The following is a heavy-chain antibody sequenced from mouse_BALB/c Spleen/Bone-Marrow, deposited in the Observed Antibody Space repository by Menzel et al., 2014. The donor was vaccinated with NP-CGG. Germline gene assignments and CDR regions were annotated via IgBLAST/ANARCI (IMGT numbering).Heavy chain of an antibody. J-gene: IGHJ4*01. D-gene: IGHD2-2*01. CDR3: AMWLRRDYYAMDY. CDR2: IYPGNVNT. Sequence: VQLQESGPELVKPGASERISCKASGYTFTRYYIQWMKQRPGQGLEWIGWIYPGNVNTKYNEKFKGKATLTADKSSSTAYMQLSSLTSEDSAVYFCAMWLRRDYYAMDYWGQGTSVTVSS. CDR1: GYTFTRYY. V-gene: IGHV1S56*01.